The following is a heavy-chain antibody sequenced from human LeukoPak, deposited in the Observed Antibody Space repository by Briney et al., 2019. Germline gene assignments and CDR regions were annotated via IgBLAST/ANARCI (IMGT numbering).Heavy chain of an antibody. D-gene: IGHD3-10*01. J-gene: IGHJ6*03. V-gene: IGHV4-4*07. Sequence: SETLSLTCTVSGGSISSYYWSWLRQPAGKGLEWIGRIYSSGSINYNPSLKSRVTISVDKSKNQFSLKLSSVTAADTAVYYCSRDQGDYGSGTNYNMYYYYMDVWGKGTTVTVSS. CDR1: GGSISSYY. CDR2: IYSSGSI. CDR3: SRDQGDYGSGTNYNMYYYYMDV.